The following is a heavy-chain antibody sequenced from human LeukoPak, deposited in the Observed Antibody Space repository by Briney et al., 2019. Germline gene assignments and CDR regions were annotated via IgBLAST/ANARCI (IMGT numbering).Heavy chain of an antibody. Sequence: SETLSLTCTVSGGSISSSSYYWGWIRQPPGKGLEWIGSIYYSGGTYYNPSLKSRVTISVDTSKNQFSLKLSSVTAADTAVYYCARQVGPRWELLTPKNWEQSDYWGQGTLVTVSS. CDR2: IYYSGGT. J-gene: IGHJ4*02. D-gene: IGHD1-26*01. CDR3: ARQVGPRWELLTPKNWEQSDY. CDR1: GGSISSSSYY. V-gene: IGHV4-39*01.